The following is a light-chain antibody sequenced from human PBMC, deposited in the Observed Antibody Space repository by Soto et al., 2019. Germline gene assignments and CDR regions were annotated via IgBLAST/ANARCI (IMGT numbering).Light chain of an antibody. CDR1: QGIGTA. Sequence: IPLTQSPSTLSASVGDRVTITCRASQGIGTALAWYHQRPGNSPDLLVYDASTLQSGVPSRFSGRGSETDFSLTISGLQPEDFGHYYCQQFNTKPLTFGGGTRVEIK. J-gene: IGKJ4*01. V-gene: IGKV1-13*02. CDR2: DAS. CDR3: QQFNTKPLT.